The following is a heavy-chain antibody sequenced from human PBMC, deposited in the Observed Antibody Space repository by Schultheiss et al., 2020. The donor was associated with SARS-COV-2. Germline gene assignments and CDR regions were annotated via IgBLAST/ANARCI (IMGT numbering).Heavy chain of an antibody. CDR1: GGTFSSYA. CDR2: MNPNSGNT. V-gene: IGHV1-8*02. CDR3: AREGYCSSTSCYTVYNWFDP. J-gene: IGHJ5*02. Sequence: ASVKVSCKASGGTFSSYAINWVRQATGQGLEWMGWMNPNSGNTGYAQKFQGRVTMTRDTSISTAYMELSRLRSDDTAVYYCAREGYCSSTSCYTVYNWFDPWGQGTLVTVSS. D-gene: IGHD2-2*02.